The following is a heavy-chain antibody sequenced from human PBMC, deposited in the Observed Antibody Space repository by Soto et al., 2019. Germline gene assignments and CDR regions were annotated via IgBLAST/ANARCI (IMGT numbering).Heavy chain of an antibody. J-gene: IGHJ4*02. V-gene: IGHV3-33*01. CDR3: ARENTPPFFDY. D-gene: IGHD2-15*01. CDR2: IWYDGRKT. Sequence: QVQLVESGGGVVQPGKSLRLSCAVSGFTLNNYGIHWVRQAPGKGLEWVTVIWYDGRKTSYADSVKGRFTISRDSDKNSVYLQMNSLRAEDTAVYYFARENTPPFFDYWGQGTPVIVTS. CDR1: GFTLNNYG.